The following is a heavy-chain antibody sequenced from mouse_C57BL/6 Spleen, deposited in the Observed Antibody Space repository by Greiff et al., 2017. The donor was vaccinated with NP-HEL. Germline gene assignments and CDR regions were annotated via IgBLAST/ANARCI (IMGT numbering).Heavy chain of an antibody. J-gene: IGHJ3*01. D-gene: IGHD1-1*01. CDR3: GPITTVVDPWFAY. Sequence: VQLQQPGAELVKPGASVKLSCKASGYTFTSYWMHWVKQRPGQGLEWIGMIHPNSGSTNYNEKFKSKATLTVDKSSSTAYMQLSSLTSEDSAVYYCGPITTVVDPWFAYWGQGTLVTVSA. CDR1: GYTFTSYW. CDR2: IHPNSGST. V-gene: IGHV1-64*01.